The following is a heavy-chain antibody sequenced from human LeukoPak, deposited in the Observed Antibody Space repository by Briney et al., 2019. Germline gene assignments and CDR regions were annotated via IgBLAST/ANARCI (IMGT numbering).Heavy chain of an antibody. CDR1: GFTFSSYA. J-gene: IGHJ5*02. V-gene: IGHV3-23*01. D-gene: IGHD3-22*01. CDR2: ISGSGGST. Sequence: GGSLGLSCAASGFTFSSYAMSWVRQAPGKGLEWVSAISGSGGSTYYADSVKGRFTISRDNSKNTLYLQMNSLRAEDTAVYYCAKGGRDDSSGYLFQANWFDPWGQGTLVTVSS. CDR3: AKGGRDDSSGYLFQANWFDP.